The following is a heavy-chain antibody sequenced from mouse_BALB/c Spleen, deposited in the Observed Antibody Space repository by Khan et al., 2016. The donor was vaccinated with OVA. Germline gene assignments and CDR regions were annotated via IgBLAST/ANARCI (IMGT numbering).Heavy chain of an antibody. CDR3: AMIDYGYDWFTY. Sequence: QVQLKESGPGLVAPSQSLSITCTVSGLSLTNYGISWIRQPPGKGLEWLGVISGDGSTNYHSALISRLSINKDNSQSQVFLKLNSRQTDDTATYYCAMIDYGYDWFTYWGQGTLVTVSA. CDR2: ISGDGST. J-gene: IGHJ3*01. CDR1: GLSLTNYG. V-gene: IGHV2-3*01. D-gene: IGHD2-2*01.